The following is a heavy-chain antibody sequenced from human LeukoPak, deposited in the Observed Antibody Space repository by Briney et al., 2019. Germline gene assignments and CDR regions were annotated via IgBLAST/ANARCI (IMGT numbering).Heavy chain of an antibody. V-gene: IGHV3-23*01. Sequence: RQAPGKGLEWVAGISDSGGRTNYADSVKGGFTISRDNHKNTVYMKMNSLRAEDTAVYFCAKRGVVIRVILVGFHKEAYYFDSWGQGALVT. CDR2: ISDSGGRT. CDR3: AKRGVVIRVILVGFHKEAYYFDS. J-gene: IGHJ4*02. D-gene: IGHD3-22*01.